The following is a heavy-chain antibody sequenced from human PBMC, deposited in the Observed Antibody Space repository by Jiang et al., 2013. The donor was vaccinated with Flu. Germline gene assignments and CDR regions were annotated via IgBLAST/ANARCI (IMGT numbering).Heavy chain of an antibody. CDR1: GGSISSGSYY. CDR3: ARESPAPFMMTFGGIIRLFDY. CDR2: IYTSGST. J-gene: IGHJ4*02. Sequence: GSGLVKPSQTLSLTCTVSGGSISSGSYYWSWIQQPAGKGLEWIGRIYTSGSTNYNPSLKSRVTISVDTSKNQFSLKLRSVTAADTAVYYCARESPAPFMMTFGGIIRLFDYWGQGTPVTVSS. V-gene: IGHV4-61*02. D-gene: IGHD3-16*02.